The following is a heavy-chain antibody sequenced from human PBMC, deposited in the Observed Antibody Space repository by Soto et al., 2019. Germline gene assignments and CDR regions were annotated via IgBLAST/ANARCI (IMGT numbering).Heavy chain of an antibody. CDR2: ISGSGGST. D-gene: IGHD6-13*01. CDR3: AKDLSHRIAAAGTFNY. J-gene: IGHJ4*02. Sequence: GGSLRLSCAASGFTFSSYAMSWVRQAPGKGLEWVSAISGSGGSTYYADSVKGRFTISRDNSKNTLYLQMNSLRAEDTAVYYCAKDLSHRIAAAGTFNYWGQGTLVTVSS. CDR1: GFTFSSYA. V-gene: IGHV3-23*01.